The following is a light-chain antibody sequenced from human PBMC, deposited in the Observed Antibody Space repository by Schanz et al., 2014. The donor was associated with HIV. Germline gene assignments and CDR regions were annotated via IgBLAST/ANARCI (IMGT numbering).Light chain of an antibody. CDR3: CSYAGSSTPYV. V-gene: IGLV2-23*01. Sequence: QSALTQPASVSGSPGQSITISCTGTSSDVGDYNYVSWYQQHPGKAPKLMIYEADKRPSGVSPRFSGSRSGNTASLTISGLQAEDEADYYCCSYAGSSTPYVFGAGTKLTVL. CDR1: SSDVGDYNY. CDR2: EAD. J-gene: IGLJ1*01.